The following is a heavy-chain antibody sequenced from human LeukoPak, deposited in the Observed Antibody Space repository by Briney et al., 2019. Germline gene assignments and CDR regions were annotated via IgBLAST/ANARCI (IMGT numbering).Heavy chain of an antibody. J-gene: IGHJ4*02. CDR1: GFTFSSYA. D-gene: IGHD4-11*01. V-gene: IGHV3-23*01. Sequence: AGGSLRLSCAASGFTFSSYAMSWVRQAPGKMLEWVSSINGNGGRTYYADSVRGRFTISRDNSKNTLYLQMNSLRAEDTAVYYCANPPTVTSFDSWGQGTLVTVSS. CDR3: ANPPTVTSFDS. CDR2: INGNGGRT.